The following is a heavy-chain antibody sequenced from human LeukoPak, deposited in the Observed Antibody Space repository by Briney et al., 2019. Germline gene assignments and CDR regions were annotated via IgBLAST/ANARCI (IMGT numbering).Heavy chain of an antibody. CDR3: AKGSGSSSRYFFDP. CDR1: KFTFSDYS. V-gene: IGHV3-23*01. Sequence: GGSLRLSCAASKFTFSDYSMTWVRQAPGRGLECVSVITGSGDNTYYADSVKGRFTISRDNSKNTLYLQVNSLRAEDTAVYYCAKGSGSSSRYFFDPWGQGTLLTVSS. J-gene: IGHJ5*02. D-gene: IGHD6-13*01. CDR2: ITGSGDNT.